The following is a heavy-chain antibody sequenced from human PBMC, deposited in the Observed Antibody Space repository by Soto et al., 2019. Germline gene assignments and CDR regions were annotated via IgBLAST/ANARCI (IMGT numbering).Heavy chain of an antibody. Sequence: SETLSLTCTVSGVSITSDYSCWSWNRQPPGEGLEWIGHIFDSGTTYTNPSLRSQVAISLDTSKNHFSLTLSSVTAADTAVYYCARGPSGDKVHYWGQGALVTVSS. J-gene: IGHJ4*02. D-gene: IGHD7-27*01. CDR1: GVSITSDYSC. CDR2: IFDSGTT. CDR3: ARGPSGDKVHY. V-gene: IGHV4-30-4*01.